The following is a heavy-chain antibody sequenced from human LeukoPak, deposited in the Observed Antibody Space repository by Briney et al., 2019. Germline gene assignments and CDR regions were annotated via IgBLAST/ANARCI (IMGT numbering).Heavy chain of an antibody. CDR2: ISSSSSTI. Sequence: PGGSLRLSCAASGFTFSSYSMNWVRQAPGKGLEWVSYISSSSSTIYYADSVKGRFTISRDNAKNMMSLQMNSLRPEDTAVYYCARDMGFNWNLGTFDIWGQGTMVTVSS. V-gene: IGHV3-48*01. CDR3: ARDMGFNWNLGTFDI. J-gene: IGHJ3*02. CDR1: GFTFSSYS. D-gene: IGHD1-20*01.